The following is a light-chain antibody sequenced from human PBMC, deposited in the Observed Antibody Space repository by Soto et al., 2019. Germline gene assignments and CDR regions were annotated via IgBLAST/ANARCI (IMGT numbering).Light chain of an antibody. CDR1: QSVSSSY. CDR3: VQYESPTLYT. CDR2: GAS. J-gene: IGKJ2*01. Sequence: EIVLTQSPGTLSLSPGERATLSCRASQSVSSSYLAWYQQKPGQAPRLLIYGASSRATGIPDRFGGSGSGTDFSLTISRLEPEDFAVYYCVQYESPTLYTFGQGTKLEI. V-gene: IGKV3-20*01.